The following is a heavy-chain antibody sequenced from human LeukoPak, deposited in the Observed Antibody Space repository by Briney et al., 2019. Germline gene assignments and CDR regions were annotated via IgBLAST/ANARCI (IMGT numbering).Heavy chain of an antibody. V-gene: IGHV3-74*01. J-gene: IGHJ4*02. CDR1: GFTFSNYW. CDR2: INSDGNIT. D-gene: IGHD6-13*01. Sequence: GGSLRLSCAASGFTFSNYWMHWVSQAPGKGPVWVSRINSDGNITTYADSVKGRFAFSRDNAKNALYLEMNSLRAEDTAVYYCARELSGSSSRHFDYWGQGTLVTVSS. CDR3: ARELSGSSSRHFDY.